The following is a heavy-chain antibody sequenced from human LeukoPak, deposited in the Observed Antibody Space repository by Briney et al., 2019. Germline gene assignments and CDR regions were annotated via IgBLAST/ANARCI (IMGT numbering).Heavy chain of an antibody. V-gene: IGHV3-7*03. CDR3: ARGYGLAY. CDR1: GFTFSDYW. J-gene: IGHJ4*02. CDR2: IKQDGSEK. Sequence: PGGSLRLSCTASGFTFSDYWMSWVRQAPGKGLEWVANIKQDGSEKYYVDSVKGRFTISRDNSKNSLYLQMNSLRAEDTAVYYCARGYGLAYWGQGTLVTASS. D-gene: IGHD1-1*01.